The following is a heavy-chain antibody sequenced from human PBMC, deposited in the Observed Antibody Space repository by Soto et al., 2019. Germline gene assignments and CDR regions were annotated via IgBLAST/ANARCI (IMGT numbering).Heavy chain of an antibody. D-gene: IGHD2-2*02. CDR2: IYSGGST. J-gene: IGHJ4*02. V-gene: IGHV3-53*04. Sequence: EVQLVESGGGLVQPGESLRLSCAISGFTVSSDHMNWVRQAPGKGLEWVSVIYSGGSTYYADSVKDRFSISRNTSRNTLYLQMNNLRVEDTAVYYCARGKDSPYNFDYWGLGTLVTVSS. CDR1: GFTVSSDH. CDR3: ARGKDSPYNFDY.